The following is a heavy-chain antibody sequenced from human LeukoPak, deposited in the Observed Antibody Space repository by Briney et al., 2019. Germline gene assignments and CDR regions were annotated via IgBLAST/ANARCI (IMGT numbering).Heavy chain of an antibody. D-gene: IGHD3-22*01. CDR1: GYTFTGYY. Sequence: ASVKVSCKASGYTFTGYYMHWVRQAPGQGLEWMGWINPNSGGTNYAQKFQGRVTMTRDTSISTAYMELSRLRSDDTAVYYCARGYYDSRGQPDYYYYGMDVWGQGTTVTVSS. CDR3: ARGYYDSRGQPDYYYYGMDV. J-gene: IGHJ6*02. CDR2: INPNSGGT. V-gene: IGHV1-2*02.